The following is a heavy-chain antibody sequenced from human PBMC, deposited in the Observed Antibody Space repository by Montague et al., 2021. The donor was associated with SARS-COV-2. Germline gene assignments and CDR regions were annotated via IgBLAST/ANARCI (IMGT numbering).Heavy chain of an antibody. Sequence: CAISGDTVSSTASAWNWIRLSPSRGLELLGRTYYRSEWHTDYAVSVEGRLAIDADTSKNQFSLQLHSVTPEDSAVYYCASGWTLFDWGQGTLVTVSS. V-gene: IGHV6-1*01. J-gene: IGHJ4*02. CDR2: TYYRSEWHT. CDR1: GDTVSSTASA. CDR3: ASGWTLFD. D-gene: IGHD6-19*01.